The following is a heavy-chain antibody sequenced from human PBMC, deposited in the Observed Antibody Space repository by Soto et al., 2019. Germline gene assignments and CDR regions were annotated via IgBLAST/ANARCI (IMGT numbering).Heavy chain of an antibody. CDR1: GFTFSSYA. D-gene: IGHD3-3*01. J-gene: IGHJ6*02. Sequence: GGSLRLSAEPSGFTFSSYAIHWVRQAPGKGLEWVAVISYDGSNKYYADSVKGRFTISRDNSKNTLYLQMNSLRAEDTAVYYCARDQVITIFGVVIIRYYGMDVWGQGTTVTVSS. V-gene: IGHV3-30-3*01. CDR3: ARDQVITIFGVVIIRYYGMDV. CDR2: ISYDGSNK.